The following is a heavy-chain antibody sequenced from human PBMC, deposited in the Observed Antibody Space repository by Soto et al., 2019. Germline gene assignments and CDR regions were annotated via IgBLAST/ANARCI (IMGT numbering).Heavy chain of an antibody. CDR3: AREACPNGVCYIDC. D-gene: IGHD2-8*01. V-gene: IGHV4-59*01. CDR1: GGSISSYY. Sequence: PSETLSLTCTVSGGSISSYYWSWIRQPPGKGLEWIGYIYYSGSTNYNPSLKSRVTISVDTSKNQFSLKLSSVTAADTAVYYCAREACPNGVCYIDCWGRGTLVTV. CDR2: IYYSGST. J-gene: IGHJ4*02.